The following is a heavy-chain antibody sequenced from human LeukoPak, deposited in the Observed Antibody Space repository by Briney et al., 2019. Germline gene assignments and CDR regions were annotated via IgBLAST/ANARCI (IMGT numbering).Heavy chain of an antibody. Sequence: GGSLRLSCAASGFTFSSYWMTWVRQAPGKALEWVANIKQDGSEKYYVDSVKGRFTISRDNAKNSLYLQMNSLRAEDTAIYYCSRDRRAYDSSGYYDYWGQGTLVTVSS. J-gene: IGHJ4*02. V-gene: IGHV3-7*04. CDR3: SRDRRAYDSSGYYDY. CDR1: GFTFSSYW. D-gene: IGHD3-22*01. CDR2: IKQDGSEK.